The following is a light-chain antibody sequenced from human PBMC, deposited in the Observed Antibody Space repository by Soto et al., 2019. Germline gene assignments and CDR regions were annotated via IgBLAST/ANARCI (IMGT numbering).Light chain of an antibody. CDR2: DVK. Sequence: QSALTQPASLSGSPRQSITISCTGSSSDVGGYDYVYWYQQHPGKAPKLIIYDVKNRPSGVSNRFSGSKSGNAASLTISGLPAEDEADYHCSSYTSSSAYVVFGGGTKLTVL. J-gene: IGLJ2*01. CDR1: SSDVGGYDY. V-gene: IGLV2-14*03. CDR3: SSYTSSSAYVV.